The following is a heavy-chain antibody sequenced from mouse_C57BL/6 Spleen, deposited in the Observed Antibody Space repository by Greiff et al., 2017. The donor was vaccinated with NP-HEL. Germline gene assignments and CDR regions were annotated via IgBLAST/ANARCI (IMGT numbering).Heavy chain of an antibody. J-gene: IGHJ2*01. V-gene: IGHV1-69*01. Sequence: QVQLQQSGPELVMPGASVKLSCKASGYTFTSYWMHWVKQRPGQGLEWIGEIDPSDSYTNYNQKFKGKSTLTVDKSSSTAYMQLSSLTSEDSAVYYCAREDYFDYWGQGTTLTVSS. CDR2: IDPSDSYT. CDR3: AREDYFDY. CDR1: GYTFTSYW.